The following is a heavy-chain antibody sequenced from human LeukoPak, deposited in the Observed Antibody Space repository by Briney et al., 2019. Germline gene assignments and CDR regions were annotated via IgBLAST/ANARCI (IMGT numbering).Heavy chain of an antibody. CDR2: INGRGDST. Sequence: GGSLRLSCAASGFTFSSYGMHWVRQAPGKGLEWVSAINGRGDSTFYADSVKGRFTISRDNAKNSLYLQMNSLRAEDTAIYYCTRVGYIDEGIDYWGQGTLVTVSS. V-gene: IGHV3-21*06. J-gene: IGHJ4*02. D-gene: IGHD5-24*01. CDR1: GFTFSSYG. CDR3: TRVGYIDEGIDY.